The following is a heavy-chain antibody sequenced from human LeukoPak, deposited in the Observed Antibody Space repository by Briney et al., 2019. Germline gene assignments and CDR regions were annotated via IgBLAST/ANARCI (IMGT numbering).Heavy chain of an antibody. CDR3: ARSRSYSYGMDV. V-gene: IGHV4-61*05. CDR1: GGSISSSSYY. J-gene: IGHJ6*02. D-gene: IGHD1-26*01. CDR2: IYYSGST. Sequence: SETLSLTCTVSGGSISSSSYYWSCIRQPPGKGLEWIGYIYYSGSTNYNPSLKSLVTISVDTSKNQFSLKLSSVTAADTAVYYCARSRSYSYGMDVWGQGTTVTVSS.